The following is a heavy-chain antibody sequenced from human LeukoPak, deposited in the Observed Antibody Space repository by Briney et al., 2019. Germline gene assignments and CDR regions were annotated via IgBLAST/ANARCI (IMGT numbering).Heavy chain of an antibody. CDR2: IYYSGST. D-gene: IGHD6-6*01. CDR3: ARTARRPGIDY. CDR1: GGSISSSSYY. Sequence: SETLSLTCTVSGGSISSSSYYWGWIRQPPGKGLEWIGSIYYSGSTYYNPSLKSRVTISVDTSKNQFSLKLSSVTAADTAVYYCARTARRPGIDYWGQGTLVTVSS. J-gene: IGHJ4*02. V-gene: IGHV4-39*01.